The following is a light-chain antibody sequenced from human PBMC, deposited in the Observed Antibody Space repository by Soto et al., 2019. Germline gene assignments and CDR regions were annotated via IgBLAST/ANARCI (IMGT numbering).Light chain of an antibody. J-gene: IGLJ3*02. CDR3: SSYTSSATWV. CDR1: SSDVGGYNY. V-gene: IGLV2-14*01. Sequence: QSALTQPVSVSGSPGQSITISCTGTSSDVGGYNYVSWYQQHPGKAPKLMIYEVSNRPSGVSTRFSAFKSGNTASLTISGLQTEDEADYYCSSYTSSATWVFGGGTKVTVL. CDR2: EVS.